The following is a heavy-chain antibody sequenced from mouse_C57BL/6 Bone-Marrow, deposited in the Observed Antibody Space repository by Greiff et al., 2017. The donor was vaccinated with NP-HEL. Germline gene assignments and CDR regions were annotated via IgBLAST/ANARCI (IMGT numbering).Heavy chain of an antibody. J-gene: IGHJ4*01. Sequence: VQLQQSGPELVKPGASVKISCKASGDTFTDYYMNWVKQSHGKSLEWIGDINPNNGGTSYNQKFKGKATLTVDKSSSTAYMELRSLTSEDSAVYYCAKETAYYDYPYYAMDYWGQGTSVTVSS. CDR3: AKETAYYDYPYYAMDY. CDR1: GDTFTDYY. CDR2: INPNNGGT. D-gene: IGHD2-4*01. V-gene: IGHV1-26*01.